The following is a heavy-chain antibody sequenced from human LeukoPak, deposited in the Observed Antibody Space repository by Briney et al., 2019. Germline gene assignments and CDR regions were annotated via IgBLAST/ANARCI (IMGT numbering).Heavy chain of an antibody. V-gene: IGHV5-51*01. J-gene: IGHJ6*02. D-gene: IGHD3-10*01. CDR2: IYPGDSDT. Sequence: RGESLKISCKGSGYSFTSYWIGWVRQMPGKGLEWMGIIYPGDSDTRYSPSFQGQVTISADKSISTAYLQWSSLKASDTAMYYCARHTMVWGVSYYGMDVWGQGTTVTVSS. CDR1: GYSFTSYW. CDR3: ARHTMVWGVSYYGMDV.